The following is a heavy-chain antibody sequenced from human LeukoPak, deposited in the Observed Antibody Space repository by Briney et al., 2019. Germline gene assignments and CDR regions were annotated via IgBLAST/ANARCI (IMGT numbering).Heavy chain of an antibody. D-gene: IGHD3-16*01. CDR1: GGSIDSTNW. Sequence: QPSETLSLTCDVSGGSIDSTNWWNWVRQPPGKGLEWVASINHNGNVNYYVDSVKGRFTISRDNAKNSLYLQMSNLRAEDTAVYFCARGGGLDVWGQGATVTVSS. V-gene: IGHV3-7*03. CDR2: INHNGNVN. CDR3: ARGGGLDV. J-gene: IGHJ6*02.